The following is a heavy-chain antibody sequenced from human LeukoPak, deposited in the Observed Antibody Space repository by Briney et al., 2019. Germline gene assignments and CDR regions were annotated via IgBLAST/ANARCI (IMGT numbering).Heavy chain of an antibody. CDR2: ISGSGGST. D-gene: IGHD2-15*01. Sequence: GGSLRLSCAASGFTFSSYAMGWVRQAPGKGLEWVSAISGSGGSTYYADSVKGRFTISRDNSKNTLYLQMNSLRAEDTAVYYCAKLYCSGGSCYPSAHLWTFDYWGQGTLVTVSS. CDR1: GFTFSSYA. J-gene: IGHJ4*02. CDR3: AKLYCSGGSCYPSAHLWTFDY. V-gene: IGHV3-23*01.